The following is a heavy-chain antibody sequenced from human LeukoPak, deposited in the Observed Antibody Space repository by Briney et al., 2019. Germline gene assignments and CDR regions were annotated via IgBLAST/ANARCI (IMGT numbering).Heavy chain of an antibody. CDR1: GGSFSGYY. CDR2: INHSGST. J-gene: IGHJ5*02. CDR3: ARDSFTMIGSPETA. Sequence: SETLSLTCAVYGGSFSGYYWCWIRQPPGKGLEWIGEINHSGSTNYNPSLKSRVTISVDTSKNQFSLKLSSVTAADTAVYYCARDSFTMIGSPETAWGQGTLVTVSS. D-gene: IGHD3-22*01. V-gene: IGHV4-34*01.